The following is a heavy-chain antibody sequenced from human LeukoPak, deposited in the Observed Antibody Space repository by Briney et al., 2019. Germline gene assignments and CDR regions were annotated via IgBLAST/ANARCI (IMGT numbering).Heavy chain of an antibody. CDR2: IRYDGGNK. Sequence: GGSLRLSCAAPGLTFSSYGMHWVRQAPGKGLEWVTFIRYDGGNKYYADSVKGRFTISRDNSKNTLYLQMNSLRPEDTAVYYCAKDRHCSGGSCSTVLDYWGQGTLVTVSS. CDR3: AKDRHCSGGSCSTVLDY. J-gene: IGHJ4*02. V-gene: IGHV3-30*02. CDR1: GLTFSSYG. D-gene: IGHD2-15*01.